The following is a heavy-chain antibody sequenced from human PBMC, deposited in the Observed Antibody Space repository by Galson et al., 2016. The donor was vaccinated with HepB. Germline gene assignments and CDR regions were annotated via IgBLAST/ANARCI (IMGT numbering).Heavy chain of an antibody. J-gene: IGHJ2*01. D-gene: IGHD3-22*01. CDR1: GYTFTSYY. CDR2: INPSGGST. V-gene: IGHV1-46*03. CDR3: ARDEGYYYSSGYEWYFDL. Sequence: SVKVSCKASGYTFTSYYMHWVRQAPGQGLEWMGIINPSGGSTSYAQKFQGRVTMTRDTSTSKVYMELSSLRSEDTAGYYCARDEGYYYSSGYEWYFDLWGRGTLVTVSS.